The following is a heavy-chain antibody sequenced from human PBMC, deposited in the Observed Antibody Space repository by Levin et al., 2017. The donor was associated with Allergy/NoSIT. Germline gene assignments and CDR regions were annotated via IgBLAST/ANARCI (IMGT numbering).Heavy chain of an antibody. CDR3: ARHSSPGATSLSHNDY. CDR2: IYPGDSDT. CDR1: GYRFANYW. Sequence: PWESLKISCKASGYRFANYWIGWVRQMPGKGLEWMGIIYPGDSDTRYNSSFEGQVTISADESIATAYLQWSFLKASDSGMYYCARHSSPGATSLSHNDYWGQGTLVTVSS. V-gene: IGHV5-51*01. D-gene: IGHD6-6*01. J-gene: IGHJ4*02.